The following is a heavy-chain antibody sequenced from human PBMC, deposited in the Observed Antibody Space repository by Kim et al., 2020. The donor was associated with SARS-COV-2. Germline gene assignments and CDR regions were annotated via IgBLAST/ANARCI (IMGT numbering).Heavy chain of an antibody. Sequence: GGSLRLSCEVSGFSFSSYTMNWVRQAPGKGLEWVSYISSSSTTIYYADSVQGRFTISRDNAKNSLYLQMNSLRAEDAAVYFCAREGRGSSTYFDYWGQGTLVTVSS. CDR3: AREGRGSSTYFDY. V-gene: IGHV3-48*04. D-gene: IGHD2-2*01. J-gene: IGHJ4*02. CDR2: ISSSSTTI. CDR1: GFSFSSYT.